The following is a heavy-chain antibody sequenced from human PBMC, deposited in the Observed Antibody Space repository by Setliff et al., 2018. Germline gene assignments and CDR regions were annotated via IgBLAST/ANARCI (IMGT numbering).Heavy chain of an antibody. CDR3: AKGDGGYPSDS. J-gene: IGHJ4*02. CDR2: IFYSGDT. D-gene: IGHD2-15*01. CDR1: GGSVRSHY. V-gene: IGHV4-59*02. Sequence: SETLSLTCTVSGGSVRSHYWSWIRHSPGKGLEWIGFIFYSGDTKSNPSLKSRLTISMDKSKNQFSLSLTSVTAADTAVYYCAKGDGGYPSDSWGQGILVTVSS.